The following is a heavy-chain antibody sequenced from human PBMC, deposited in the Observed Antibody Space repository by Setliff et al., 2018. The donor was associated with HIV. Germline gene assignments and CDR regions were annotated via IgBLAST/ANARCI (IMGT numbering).Heavy chain of an antibody. J-gene: IGHJ5*02. V-gene: IGHV4-34*01. Sequence: SETLSLTCAVYGGSFSGYYWSWIRQPPGKGLEWIGEINHSGSTNYNPSLKSRVTISVDTSKNQFSLKLSSVTAADTAVFYCASRVYYYDSSGYLREEGFDPWGQGTLVTVSS. CDR3: ASRVYYYDSSGYLREEGFDP. CDR2: INHSGST. CDR1: GGSFSGYY. D-gene: IGHD3-22*01.